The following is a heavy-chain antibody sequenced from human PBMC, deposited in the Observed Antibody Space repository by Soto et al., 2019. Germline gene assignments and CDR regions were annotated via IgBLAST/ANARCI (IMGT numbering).Heavy chain of an antibody. V-gene: IGHV3-53*02. J-gene: IGHJ4*02. CDR2: IYSAGST. Sequence: EVQLVETGGGLIQPGGSLRLSCAASRLTVSRTQMAWVRQVPGKGLQWVSVIYSAGSTYYANAVKGRFTISRDISENKIYLDLSRVTGDDTAIYYCARAREPEYSSSIFFDYWGRGILVTVSS. D-gene: IGHD6-6*01. CDR1: RLTVSRTQ. CDR3: ARAREPEYSSSIFFDY.